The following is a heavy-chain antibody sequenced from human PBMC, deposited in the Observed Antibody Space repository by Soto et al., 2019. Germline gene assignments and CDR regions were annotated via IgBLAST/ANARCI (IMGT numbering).Heavy chain of an antibody. CDR3: AKSYGISEGYYYYGMDV. CDR2: ISGSGGST. V-gene: IGHV3-23*01. Sequence: PGGSLRLSCAASGFTFSSYAMSWVRQAPGKGLEWVSAISGSGGSTYYADSVKGRFTISRDNSKNTLYLQMNSLRAEDTAVYYCAKSYGISEGYYYYGMDVWGQGTTVTVSS. J-gene: IGHJ6*02. CDR1: GFTFSSYA. D-gene: IGHD5-18*01.